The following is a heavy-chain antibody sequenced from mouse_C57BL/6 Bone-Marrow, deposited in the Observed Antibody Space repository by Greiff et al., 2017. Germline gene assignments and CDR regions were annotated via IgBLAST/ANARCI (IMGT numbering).Heavy chain of an antibody. CDR2: IDPENGDT. D-gene: IGHD1-1*01. V-gene: IGHV14-4*01. Sequence: EVNVVESGAELVRPGASVKLSCTASGFNIKDDYMHWVKQRPEQGLEWIGWIDPENGDTEYASKFQGKAPITADNSSNTAYLQLSSLTSEDTAVYYCTDYDYGSSQGYYFDYWGQGTTLTVSS. J-gene: IGHJ2*01. CDR1: GFNIKDDY. CDR3: TDYDYGSSQGYYFDY.